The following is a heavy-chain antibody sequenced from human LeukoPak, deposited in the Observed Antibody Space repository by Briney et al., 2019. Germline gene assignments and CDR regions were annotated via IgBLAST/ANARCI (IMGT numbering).Heavy chain of an antibody. V-gene: IGHV1-46*01. CDR3: ARGGRERYSSGWTDAFDI. CDR2: INPSGGST. J-gene: IGHJ3*02. CDR1: GYTFASYY. D-gene: IGHD6-19*01. Sequence: ASVKVSCKASGYTFASYYMHWVRQAPGQGLEWMGIINPSGGSTSYAQKFQGRVTMTRDTSTSTVYMELSSLSSEDTAVYYCARGGRERYSSGWTDAFDIWGQGTMVTVSS.